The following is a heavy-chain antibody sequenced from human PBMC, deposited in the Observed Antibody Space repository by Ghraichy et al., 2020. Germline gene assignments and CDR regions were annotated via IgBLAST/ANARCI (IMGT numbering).Heavy chain of an antibody. V-gene: IGHV3-23*01. D-gene: IGHD2-15*01. CDR3: AKEDAVSAVPDY. J-gene: IGHJ4*02. CDR1: GLIFSSYA. CDR2: IAGSGGNT. Sequence: GESLNISCAASGLIFSSYAMTWVRQAPGKGLEWVSAIAGSGGNTYYADFAEGRFTISRDNSRNTLYLQMNSLRAEDTAVYYCAKEDAVSAVPDYWGQGTLVTVSX.